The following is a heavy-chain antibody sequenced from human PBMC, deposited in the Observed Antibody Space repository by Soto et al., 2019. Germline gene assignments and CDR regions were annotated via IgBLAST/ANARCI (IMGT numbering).Heavy chain of an antibody. CDR1: GFTFSNYG. J-gene: IGHJ4*02. CDR3: AKELSSMWFPLDY. V-gene: IGHV3-23*01. CDR2: LSAGSP. D-gene: IGHD6-13*01. Sequence: GGSLRLSCVASGFTFSNYGIHWVRQAPGKGLEWVSSLSAGSPYYADSVKGRFTISRDDAKNELYLHINSLTVDDTAVYYCAKELSSMWFPLDYWGQGTMVTVSS.